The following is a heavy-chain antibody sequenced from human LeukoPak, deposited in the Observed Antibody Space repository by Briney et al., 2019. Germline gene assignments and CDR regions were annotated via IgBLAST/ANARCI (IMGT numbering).Heavy chain of an antibody. CDR3: ARDRNRGYNWNDGYFQH. D-gene: IGHD1-20*01. J-gene: IGHJ1*01. CDR2: FDPEDGET. CDR1: GYTLTELS. Sequence: ASVKVSCKVSGYTLTELSMHWVRQAPGKGLEWMGGFDPEDGETIYAQKFQGRVTMTEDTSTDTAYMELSSLRSEDTALYYCARDRNRGYNWNDGYFQHWGQGTLVTVSS. V-gene: IGHV1-24*01.